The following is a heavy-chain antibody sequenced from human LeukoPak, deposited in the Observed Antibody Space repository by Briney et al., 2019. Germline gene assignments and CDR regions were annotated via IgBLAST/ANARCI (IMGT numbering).Heavy chain of an antibody. D-gene: IGHD2-2*01. Sequence: ASVKVSCKASGYTFTSYAMHWVRQAPGQRLEWMGWINAGNGNTKYSQKFQGRVTITRDTSASTAYMELSSLRPEDTAVYYCARGEGVPAATETLDYWGQGTPVTVSS. J-gene: IGHJ4*02. V-gene: IGHV1-3*01. CDR2: INAGNGNT. CDR3: ARGEGVPAATETLDY. CDR1: GYTFTSYA.